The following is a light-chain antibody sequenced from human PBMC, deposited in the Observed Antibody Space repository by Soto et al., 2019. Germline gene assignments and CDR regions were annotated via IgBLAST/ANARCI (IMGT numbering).Light chain of an antibody. CDR2: AAS. CDR1: QSISSY. CDR3: QQSDSTPFT. Sequence: DIQMTQSPSSLSASVGDRVTITCRASQSISSYLNWYQQKPGKAPKLLIYAASSLQSGVASRFRGSGSGTVVTLTVSSLQPEDFATNYCQQSDSTPFTFGPGTKVYIK. J-gene: IGKJ3*01. V-gene: IGKV1-39*01.